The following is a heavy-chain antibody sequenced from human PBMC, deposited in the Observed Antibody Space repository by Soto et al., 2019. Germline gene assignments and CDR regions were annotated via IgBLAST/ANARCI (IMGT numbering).Heavy chain of an antibody. CDR1: GYSFTSYW. CDR3: ARQELAVAGTGRTWFDP. D-gene: IGHD6-19*01. CDR2: SYPGDSDT. V-gene: IGHV5-51*01. J-gene: IGHJ5*02. Sequence: EVQLVPSGAEVKKPGESLKISCKGSGYSFTSYWIGWVRQMPGKGLEWMGISYPGDSDTRYSPSFQGQVTISADKSISTDYLEGSSLQASDTAMCYCARQELAVAGTGRTWFDPWGQGTLVTVSS.